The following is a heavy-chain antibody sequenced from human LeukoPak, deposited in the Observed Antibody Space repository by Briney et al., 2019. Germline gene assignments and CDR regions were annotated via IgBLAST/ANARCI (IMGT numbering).Heavy chain of an antibody. CDR2: ISDDGRRK. V-gene: IGHV3-30*18. CDR1: GFSFISYG. J-gene: IGHJ4*02. D-gene: IGHD4-17*01. Sequence: GGSLRLSCAASGFSFISYGMHWVRQAPGKGLEWVGVISDDGRRKDYADSVNGRFTISRDNSKDTLYLQMNSLRAEDTAVYYCAKRPSDYGDYVSYFDYWGQGTLVTVSS. CDR3: AKRPSDYGDYVSYFDY.